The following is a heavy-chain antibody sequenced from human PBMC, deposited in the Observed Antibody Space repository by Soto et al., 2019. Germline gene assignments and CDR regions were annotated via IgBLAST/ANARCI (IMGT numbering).Heavy chain of an antibody. CDR3: ARERNYDFWSGYLYWFDP. V-gene: IGHV3-30-3*01. CDR1: GFTFSSYA. CDR2: ISYDGSNK. J-gene: IGHJ5*02. D-gene: IGHD3-3*01. Sequence: LRLSCADSGFTFSSYAMHWVREAPVKGLEWVAVISYDGSNKYYADSVKGRFTISRDNSKNTLYLQMNSLRAEDTAVYYCARERNYDFWSGYLYWFDPWGQGTLVTVSS.